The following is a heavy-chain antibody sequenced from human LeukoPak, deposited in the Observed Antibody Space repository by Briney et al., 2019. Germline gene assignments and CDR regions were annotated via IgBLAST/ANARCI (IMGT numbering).Heavy chain of an antibody. V-gene: IGHV4-39*01. D-gene: IGHD3-10*01. Sequence: SETLSFTCTVSGGSISSSSYYWGWIRQPPGKGLEWIGSIYYSGSTYYNPSLKSRVTISVDTSKNQFSLKLSSVTAADTAVYYCAGGSGSFLFDYWGQGTLVTVSS. CDR3: AGGSGSFLFDY. CDR1: GGSISSSSYY. CDR2: IYYSGST. J-gene: IGHJ4*02.